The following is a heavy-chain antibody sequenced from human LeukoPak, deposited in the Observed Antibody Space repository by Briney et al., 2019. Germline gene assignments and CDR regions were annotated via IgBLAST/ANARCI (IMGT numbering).Heavy chain of an antibody. CDR2: ISSSSSYT. J-gene: IGHJ4*02. D-gene: IGHD5-12*01. CDR1: GFTFSDYY. V-gene: IGHV3-11*03. Sequence: GGSLRLSCAASGFTFSDYYMSWIRQAPGKGLEWVSYISSSSSYTNYADSVKGRFTISRDNAKNSLYLQMNSLRAEDAAVYYCLSDIVATPWDYWGQGTLVTVSS. CDR3: LSDIVATPWDY.